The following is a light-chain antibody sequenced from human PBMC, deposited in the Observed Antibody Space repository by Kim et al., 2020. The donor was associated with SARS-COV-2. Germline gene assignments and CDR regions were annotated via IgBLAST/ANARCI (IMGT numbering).Light chain of an antibody. J-gene: IGLJ2*01. Sequence: FMLTQPHSVSESPGKAVTISCTRSSGSIATNYVQWYQQRPGSAPTTVIYEDNQRSSGVPDRFSGSIDGSSNSASLTISGLKTEDEADYYCQSFDTSNHDLVFGGGTQLTVL. CDR1: SGSIATNY. V-gene: IGLV6-57*04. CDR3: QSFDTSNHDLV. CDR2: EDN.